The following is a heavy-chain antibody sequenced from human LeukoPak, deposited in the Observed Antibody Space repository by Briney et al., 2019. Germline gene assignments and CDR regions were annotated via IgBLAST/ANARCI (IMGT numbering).Heavy chain of an antibody. D-gene: IGHD3-10*01. V-gene: IGHV1-69*06. Sequence: SVKVSCKASGGTFSSYAISWVRQAPGQGLEWMGGIIPIFGTANYAQKFQGRVTITADKSTSTAYMELSSLRSEDTAVYYCARARYYYGSGSYYPDYYYCGMDVWGKGTTVTVSS. CDR1: GGTFSSYA. CDR2: IIPIFGTA. J-gene: IGHJ6*04. CDR3: ARARYYYGSGSYYPDYYYCGMDV.